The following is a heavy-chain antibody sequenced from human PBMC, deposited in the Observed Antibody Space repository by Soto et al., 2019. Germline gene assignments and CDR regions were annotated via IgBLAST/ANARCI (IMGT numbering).Heavy chain of an antibody. CDR2: IYYSGGT. Sequence: QVQLQESGPGLVKTSQTLSLTCTVSGGSISSGGYHWGWIRQHPGKGLEWIGYIYYSGGTYYNPSLKSRLTISVDTSKNQFSLKLTSVTAADTAVYYCARDGGVATFCWYFDLWGLGTLVTVSS. D-gene: IGHD5-12*01. V-gene: IGHV4-31*03. CDR1: GGSISSGGYH. CDR3: ARDGGVATFCWYFDL. J-gene: IGHJ2*01.